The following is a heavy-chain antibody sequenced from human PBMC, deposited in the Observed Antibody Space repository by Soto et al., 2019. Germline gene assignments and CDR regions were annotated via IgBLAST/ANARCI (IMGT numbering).Heavy chain of an antibody. Sequence: GGSLRLSCAASGFTFSTYAMSWVRQAPGKGLEWVSAISGSGGGTYYADSVKGRFTISRDNSKNTLYLQMSSLRAEDTAVYYCAKADGGYFGSWGQGTLVTVSS. CDR2: ISGSGGGT. V-gene: IGHV3-23*01. CDR3: AKADGGYFGS. CDR1: GFTFSTYA. D-gene: IGHD4-17*01. J-gene: IGHJ4*02.